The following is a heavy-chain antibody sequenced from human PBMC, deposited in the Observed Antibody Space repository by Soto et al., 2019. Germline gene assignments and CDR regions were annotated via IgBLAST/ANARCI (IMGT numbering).Heavy chain of an antibody. CDR3: ARQGCGNDCFGEYSLDH. CDR2: IYYTGTT. D-gene: IGHD2-21*02. J-gene: IGHJ4*02. V-gene: IGHV4-31*03. Sequence: QVQLQESGPGLVRPSETLSLMCSVSGVSISRGGHHWSWIRRHPDKGLEWIGNIYYTGTTSSNPSLKSRTTSSVDTSRDQFSLQMTSVTAADTAIYYCARQGCGNDCFGEYSLDHWGQGLLVSVSP. CDR1: GVSISRGGHH.